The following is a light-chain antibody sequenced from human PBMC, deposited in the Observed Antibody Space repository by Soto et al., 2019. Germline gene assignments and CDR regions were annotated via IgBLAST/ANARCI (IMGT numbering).Light chain of an antibody. CDR1: QSISSY. CDR3: QQSYSTPQT. Sequence: DIQMTQSPSSLSASEGDRVTITCRASQSISSYLNWYQQKPGKAPKLLIYAASSLQSGVPSRFSGSGSGTDFTLTISSLQPEDFATYYCQQSYSTPQTFGPGTKVDIK. V-gene: IGKV1-39*01. CDR2: AAS. J-gene: IGKJ3*01.